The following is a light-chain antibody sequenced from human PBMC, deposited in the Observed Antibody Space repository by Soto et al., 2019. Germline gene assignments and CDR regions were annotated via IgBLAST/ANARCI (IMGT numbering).Light chain of an antibody. CDR3: QPYDSGLRYV. J-gene: IGLJ1*01. V-gene: IGLV1-40*01. Sequence: QSVLTQPPSVSGAPGQRVTISCTGSSSNIGAGYDVHWYQQLPGTAPKLLIYGNSNRPSGVPDRFSGSKSGTSASLAITGLQAEDEADYYCQPYDSGLRYVFGTGTKLTVL. CDR2: GNS. CDR1: SSNIGAGYD.